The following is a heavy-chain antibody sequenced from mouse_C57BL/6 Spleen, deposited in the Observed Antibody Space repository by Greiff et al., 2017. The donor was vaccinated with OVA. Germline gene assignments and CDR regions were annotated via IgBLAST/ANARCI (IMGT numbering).Heavy chain of an antibody. J-gene: IGHJ1*03. CDR1: GYTFTSYW. Sequence: QVQLKQPGAELVKPGASVKLSCKASGYTFTSYWMHWVKQRPGQGLEWIGMIHPNSGSTNYNEKFKSKATLTVDKSSSTAYMQLSSLTSEDSAVYYCGGFYYGSSHWYFDVWGTGTTVTVSS. CDR3: GGFYYGSSHWYFDV. CDR2: IHPNSGST. V-gene: IGHV1-64*01. D-gene: IGHD1-1*01.